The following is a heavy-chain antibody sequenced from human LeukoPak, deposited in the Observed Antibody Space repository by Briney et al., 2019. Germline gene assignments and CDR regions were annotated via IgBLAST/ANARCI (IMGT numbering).Heavy chain of an antibody. CDR2: IIPIFGTA. V-gene: IGHV1-69*06. D-gene: IGHD1-1*01. CDR3: ARGYWKTVETNYFDY. Sequence: GSSVKVSCKASGGTFSSYAISWVRQAPGQGLEWMGGIIPIFGTANYAQKFQGRVTITADKSTSTAYMELSSLRSEDTAVYYCARGYWKTVETNYFDYWGQGTLVTVSS. J-gene: IGHJ4*02. CDR1: GGTFSSYA.